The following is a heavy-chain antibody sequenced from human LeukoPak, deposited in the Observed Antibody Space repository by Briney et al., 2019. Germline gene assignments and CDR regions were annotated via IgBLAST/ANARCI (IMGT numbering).Heavy chain of an antibody. V-gene: IGHV3-23*01. CDR1: GFTFTNYA. CDR2: TSNSGDNT. Sequence: PGGSLRLSCAASGFTFTNYAMAWVRQAPGKGLEWVSVTSNSGDNTFFADSVKGRVTVSRDNSKNTLYLQMNSLRAEDTATYYCAKRAPIASGTPWYRDGMDVWGPGTTVTVSS. CDR3: AKRAPIASGTPWYRDGMDV. J-gene: IGHJ6*02. D-gene: IGHD3-10*01.